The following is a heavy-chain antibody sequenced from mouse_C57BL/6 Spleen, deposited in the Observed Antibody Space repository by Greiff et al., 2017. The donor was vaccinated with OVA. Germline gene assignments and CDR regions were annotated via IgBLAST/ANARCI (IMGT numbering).Heavy chain of an antibody. V-gene: IGHV1-55*01. CDR3: ARERVTTVVAGY. CDR1: GYTFTSYW. Sequence: VQLQQSGAELVKPGASVKMSCKASGYTFTSYWITWVKQRPGQGLEWIGDIYPGSGSTNYNEKFKSKATLTVDTSSSTAYSQLSSLTSEDSAVYYCARERVTTVVAGYWGQGTTLTVSS. J-gene: IGHJ2*01. D-gene: IGHD1-1*01. CDR2: IYPGSGST.